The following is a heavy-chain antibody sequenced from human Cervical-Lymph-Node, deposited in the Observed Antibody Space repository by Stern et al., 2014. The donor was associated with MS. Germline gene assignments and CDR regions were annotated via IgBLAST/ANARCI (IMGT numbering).Heavy chain of an antibody. CDR1: GFTFSRHG. J-gene: IGHJ4*02. D-gene: IGHD3/OR15-3a*01. CDR2: IWPEGTTE. CDR3: ARHNGIWDWDY. V-gene: IGHV3-33*01. Sequence: DQLVESGGSVVQPGRSLRLSCEASGFTFSRHGMDWVRRAPGKGLEWLSVIWPEGTTEYYLDSVKGRFTISRDNSKSTLYLQMNSLRVDDTAVYYCARHNGIWDWDYWGQGTLVTVSS.